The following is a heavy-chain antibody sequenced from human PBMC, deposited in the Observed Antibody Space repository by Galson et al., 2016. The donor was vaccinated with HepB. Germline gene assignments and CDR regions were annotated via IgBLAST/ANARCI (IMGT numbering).Heavy chain of an antibody. CDR3: AREDMPTRPFDG. J-gene: IGHJ4*02. V-gene: IGHV1-46*03. CDR2: INPSGGGT. CDR1: GYIFTKYY. Sequence: SVKVSCKASGYIFTKYYMHWVRQAPGEGLEWVGIINPSGGGTTYAQKFQGRVIMTRDTSTSTVYMELTRLRSEDTAMYFCAREDMPTRPFDGWGQGTVVTVSS. D-gene: IGHD6-6*01.